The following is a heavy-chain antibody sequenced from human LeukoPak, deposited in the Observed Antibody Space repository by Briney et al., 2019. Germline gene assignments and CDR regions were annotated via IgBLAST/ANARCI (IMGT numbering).Heavy chain of an antibody. CDR1: GFTFSYYW. D-gene: IGHD3-22*01. Sequence: GGSLRLSCAASGFTFSYYWMSWVRQAPGKGLEWVANIKQDGSEKYYVDSVKGRFTISRDNAKNSLYLQMNSLRAEDTAVYYCARGTAYYYNSRQSYFDYWGQGTLVTVSS. J-gene: IGHJ4*02. V-gene: IGHV3-7*04. CDR3: ARGTAYYYNSRQSYFDY. CDR2: IKQDGSEK.